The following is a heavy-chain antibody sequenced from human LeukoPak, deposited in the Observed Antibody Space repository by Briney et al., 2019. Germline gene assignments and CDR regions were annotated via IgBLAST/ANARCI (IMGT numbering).Heavy chain of an antibody. V-gene: IGHV5-51*01. D-gene: IGHD1-26*01. CDR2: IDPGDSDT. Sequence: GESLKISCKGSGYSFTSYWIGWVRQMAGKGLEWMGIIDPGDSDTRYSPSFQGQVTISADKSISTAYLQWSSLKASDTAMYYCARRYSGSYRAFDIWGQGTMVTVSS. CDR1: GYSFTSYW. CDR3: ARRYSGSYRAFDI. J-gene: IGHJ3*02.